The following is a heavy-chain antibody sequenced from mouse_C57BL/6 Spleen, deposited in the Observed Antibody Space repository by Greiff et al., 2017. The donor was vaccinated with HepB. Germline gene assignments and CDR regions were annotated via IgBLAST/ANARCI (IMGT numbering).Heavy chain of an antibody. CDR2: IDPETGGT. CDR3: TRGGYDGYYVFAY. CDR1: GYTFTDYE. Sequence: QVQLQQSGAELVRPGASVTLSCKASGYTFTDYEMHWVKQTPVNGLEWIGAIDPETGGTAYNQKFKGKAILTADKSSSTAYMELRSLTSEDSAVYYCTRGGYDGYYVFAYWGQGTLVTVSA. J-gene: IGHJ3*01. D-gene: IGHD2-3*01. V-gene: IGHV1-15*01.